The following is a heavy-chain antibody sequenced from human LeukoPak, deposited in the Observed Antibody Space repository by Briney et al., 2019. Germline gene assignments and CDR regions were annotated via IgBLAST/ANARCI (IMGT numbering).Heavy chain of an antibody. D-gene: IGHD6-13*01. CDR2: ISSSSSYI. Sequence: GGSLRLSCAASGFTFSSYSMNWVRQAPGKGLEWVSSISSSSSYIYYADSVKGRFTISRDNAKNSLYLQMNSLRAEDTAVYCCARDPEDLYSSSWYYFDYWGQGTLVTVSS. CDR1: GFTFSSYS. CDR3: ARDPEDLYSSSWYYFDY. V-gene: IGHV3-21*01. J-gene: IGHJ4*02.